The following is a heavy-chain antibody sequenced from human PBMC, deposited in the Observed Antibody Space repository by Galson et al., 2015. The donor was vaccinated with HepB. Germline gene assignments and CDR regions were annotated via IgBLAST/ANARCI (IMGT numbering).Heavy chain of an antibody. D-gene: IGHD3-22*01. Sequence: SVKVSCKASGYSFTGFYIPWVRQAPGQGLEWMGRINPNSGGTNYAQTFQGRVTMTRYASISTAYMELSSLRSDDTAVFYCASGYSSDRDYWGQRTLVTVSS. CDR3: ASGYSSDRDY. J-gene: IGHJ4*02. CDR2: INPNSGGT. CDR1: GYSFTGFY. V-gene: IGHV1-2*06.